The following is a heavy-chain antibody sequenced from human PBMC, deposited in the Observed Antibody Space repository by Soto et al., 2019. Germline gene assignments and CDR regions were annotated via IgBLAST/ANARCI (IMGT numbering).Heavy chain of an antibody. J-gene: IGHJ4*02. CDR3: ARDLRLNSSGWYGTFDY. Sequence: EVQLVESGGGLVQPGGSLRLSCAASGFTVSSNYMSWVRQAPGKGLEWVSVIYSGGSTYYADSVKGRCTISRVNSKNTLYRHMNSLRAEDTAVYYCARDLRLNSSGWYGTFDYWGQGTLVTVSS. CDR2: IYSGGST. D-gene: IGHD6-19*01. CDR1: GFTVSSNY. V-gene: IGHV3-66*01.